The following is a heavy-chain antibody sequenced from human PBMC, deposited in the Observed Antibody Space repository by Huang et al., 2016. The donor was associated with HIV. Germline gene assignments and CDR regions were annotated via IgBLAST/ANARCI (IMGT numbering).Heavy chain of an antibody. J-gene: IGHJ1*01. V-gene: IGHV4-39*02. CDR2: IYYSGTT. CDR1: GDSINSNTFY. Sequence: LQESGPGLVGPSETLSLTCAVSGDSINSNTFYWGWIRRPPGKALEWIGSIYYSGTTYYSPALKRRARIAVDASKNRIFLHLRSVTAADTGVYYCARTGVAVSDDPEYFQHWGQGALGTIS. D-gene: IGHD3-3*01. CDR3: ARTGVAVSDDPEYFQH.